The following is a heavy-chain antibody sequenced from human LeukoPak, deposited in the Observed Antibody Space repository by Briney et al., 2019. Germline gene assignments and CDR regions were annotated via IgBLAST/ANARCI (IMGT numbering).Heavy chain of an antibody. CDR1: GFTFSSYW. Sequence: GGSLRLSCAASGFTFSSYWMHWVRHAPGKGLGWVSRINSDGSSTSYADSVKGRFTISRDNAKNPLYLQMNSLRAEDTAMYYCAKGTGSGSFDYWGQGTLVTVSS. CDR3: AKGTGSGSFDY. V-gene: IGHV3-74*01. CDR2: INSDGSST. J-gene: IGHJ4*02. D-gene: IGHD1-1*01.